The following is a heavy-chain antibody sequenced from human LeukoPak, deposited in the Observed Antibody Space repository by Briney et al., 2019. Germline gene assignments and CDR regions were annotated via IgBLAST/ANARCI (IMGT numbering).Heavy chain of an antibody. CDR3: ARDLDYYYDSSGYPLGDV. D-gene: IGHD3-22*01. J-gene: IGHJ6*02. CDR1: GFTFSDYY. V-gene: IGHV3-11*01. Sequence: PGGSLRLSCAAPGFTFSDYYMSWIRQAPGKGLEWVSYISSSGSTIYYADSVKGRFTISRDNAKNSLYLQMNSLRAEDTAVYHCARDLDYYYDSSGYPLGDVWGQGTTVTVSS. CDR2: ISSSGSTI.